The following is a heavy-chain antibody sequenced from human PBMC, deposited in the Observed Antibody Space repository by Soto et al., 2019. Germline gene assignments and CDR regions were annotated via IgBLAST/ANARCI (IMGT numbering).Heavy chain of an antibody. CDR1: VYTFTSYG. V-gene: IGHV1-18*04. J-gene: IGHJ6*02. D-gene: IGHD5-12*01. Sequence: GXSVKVSCKASVYTFTSYGISWVRQAPGQGLEWMGWISAYNGNTNYAQKLQGRVTMTTDTSTSTAYMELRSLRSDDTAVYYFARDRRWLQMTWYEDYGMDVWGQGTTVTVSS. CDR3: ARDRRWLQMTWYEDYGMDV. CDR2: ISAYNGNT.